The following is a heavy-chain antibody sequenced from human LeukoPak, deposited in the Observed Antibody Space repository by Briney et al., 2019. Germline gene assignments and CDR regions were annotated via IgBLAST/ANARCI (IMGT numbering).Heavy chain of an antibody. D-gene: IGHD3-16*02. CDR3: AKGLRMITFGGVIVGYDY. CDR1: GFTFSSCG. CDR2: ISGSGGST. Sequence: GGTLRLSCAASGFTFSSCGMSWVRQAPGKGLEWVSAISGSGGSTYYADSVKGRFTISRDNSKNTLYLQMNSLRAEDTAVYYCAKGLRMITFGGVIVGYDYWGQGTLVTVSS. J-gene: IGHJ4*02. V-gene: IGHV3-23*01.